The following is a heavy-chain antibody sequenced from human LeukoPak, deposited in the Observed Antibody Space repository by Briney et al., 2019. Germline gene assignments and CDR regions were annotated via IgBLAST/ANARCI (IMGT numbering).Heavy chain of an antibody. D-gene: IGHD2-15*01. CDR1: GGSISSGGYY. Sequence: SETLSLTCTVSGGSISSGGYYWSWIRQHPGKGLEWIVYIYYSGSTYYNPSLKSRVTISVDTSKNQFSLKLSSVTAADTAVYYCARVVAATPFVDYWGPGTLVTVSS. V-gene: IGHV4-31*03. CDR2: IYYSGST. CDR3: ARVVAATPFVDY. J-gene: IGHJ4*02.